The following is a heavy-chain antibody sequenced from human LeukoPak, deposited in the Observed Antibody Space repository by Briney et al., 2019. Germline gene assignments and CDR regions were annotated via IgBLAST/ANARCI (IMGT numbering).Heavy chain of an antibody. CDR1: GYTFTGYY. Sequence: GASVKVSCKASGYTFTGYYMHWVQQAPGKGLEWMGLVDPEDGETIYAEKFQGRVTITADTSTDTAYMELSSLRSEDTAVYYCATDSPGSYYDSSGYYSHFPFGYWGQGTLVTVSS. D-gene: IGHD3-22*01. V-gene: IGHV1-69-2*01. J-gene: IGHJ4*02. CDR2: VDPEDGET. CDR3: ATDSPGSYYDSSGYYSHFPFGY.